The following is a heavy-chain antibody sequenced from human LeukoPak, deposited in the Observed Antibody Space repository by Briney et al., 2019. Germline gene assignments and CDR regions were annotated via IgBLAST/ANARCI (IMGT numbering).Heavy chain of an antibody. D-gene: IGHD4-17*01. Sequence: ASVKVSCKASGYTFISYDINWVRQATGQGLEWMGWMNPNSGNTGYAQKFQGRVTITRNTSISTAYMELSSLRSEDTAVYYCARDLGYGDYPNYYYYYMDVWGKGTTVTISS. V-gene: IGHV1-8*01. CDR3: ARDLGYGDYPNYYYYYMDV. J-gene: IGHJ6*03. CDR1: GYTFISYD. CDR2: MNPNSGNT.